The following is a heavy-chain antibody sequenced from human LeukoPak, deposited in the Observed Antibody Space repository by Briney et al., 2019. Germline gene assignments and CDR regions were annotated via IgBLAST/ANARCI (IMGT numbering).Heavy chain of an antibody. Sequence: SETLSLTCTVSGGSISSYYWSWIRQPAGKGLEWIGRIYSTGSTNYNPSLKSRVTMSVDTSTNQFSLRLRSVTAADTAVYYCARQLASAGTAGFDFWGQGALVTVSS. V-gene: IGHV4-4*07. CDR2: IYSTGST. CDR3: ARQLASAGTAGFDF. J-gene: IGHJ4*02. D-gene: IGHD6-13*01. CDR1: GGSISSYY.